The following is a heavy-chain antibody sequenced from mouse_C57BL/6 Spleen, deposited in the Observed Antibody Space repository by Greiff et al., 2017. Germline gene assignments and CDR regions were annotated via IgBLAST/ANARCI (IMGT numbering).Heavy chain of an antibody. CDR2: IYPRDGST. CDR3: AREDDGYYGWYFDV. J-gene: IGHJ1*03. CDR1: GYTFTSYD. V-gene: IGHV1-85*01. D-gene: IGHD2-3*01. Sequence: QVQLQQSGPELVKPGASVKLSCKASGYTFTSYDINWVKQRPGQGLEWIGWIYPRDGSTTYNEKFKGKATLTVDTSSSTAYMELHSLTSEDSAVYFCAREDDGYYGWYFDVWGTGTTVTVSS.